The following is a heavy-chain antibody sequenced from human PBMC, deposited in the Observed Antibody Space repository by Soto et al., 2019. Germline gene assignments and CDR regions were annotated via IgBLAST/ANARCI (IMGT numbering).Heavy chain of an antibody. Sequence: EVQLLESGGGLVQPGGSLRLSCAASGFTFNNYAMNWVRQTPGKGLEWFSSIINICTNTYYADSVKGRFTISRDNSKNTLQLQLISLSAEDTAIYYSAKGHLGYCSGIRCHQLDYRGQRAPFTVSS. CDR2: IINICTNT. CDR1: GFTFNNYA. J-gene: IGHJ4*02. V-gene: IGHV3-23*01. D-gene: IGHD2-15*01. CDR3: AKGHLGYCSGIRCHQLDY.